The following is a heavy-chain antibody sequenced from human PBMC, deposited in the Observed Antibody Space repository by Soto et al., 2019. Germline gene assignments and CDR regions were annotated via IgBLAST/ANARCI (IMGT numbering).Heavy chain of an antibody. D-gene: IGHD2-8*01. Sequence: EVQLLESGGGLVQPGGSLRLSCAASGFTFSSYAMSWVRQAPGKGLEWVSAISGGGGSTYYADSMKGRFTISRDNSKNTRYLQMHSLRAEETAVYYCPKGCTNGVCYQDFWGQGTLVTVSS. CDR3: PKGCTNGVCYQDF. V-gene: IGHV3-23*01. J-gene: IGHJ4*02. CDR1: GFTFSSYA. CDR2: ISGGGGST.